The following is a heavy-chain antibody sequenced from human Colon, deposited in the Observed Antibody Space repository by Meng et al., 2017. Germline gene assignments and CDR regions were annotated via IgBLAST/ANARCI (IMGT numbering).Heavy chain of an antibody. CDR1: GASISTSGFY. V-gene: IGHV4-31*11. CDR3: ARGLYHFDY. Sequence: QVHLQEPGPGLVKPSQTLSLTCAVSGASISTSGFYWSWIRQHPGKGLEWIGSIYYTGSTYYNPSLKSRVTISVDTSKNQFSLKLSSVTAADTAVYYCARGLYHFDYWGQGTLVTVSS. CDR2: IYYTGST. J-gene: IGHJ4*02. D-gene: IGHD2-2*02.